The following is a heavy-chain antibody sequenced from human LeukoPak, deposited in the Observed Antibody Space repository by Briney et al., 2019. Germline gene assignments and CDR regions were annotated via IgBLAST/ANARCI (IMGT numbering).Heavy chain of an antibody. V-gene: IGHV3-7*01. CDR1: GFTFSTYW. CDR2: IKQDGSEK. CDR3: ARDYYDSSGYYSPLFDY. Sequence: GGSLRLSCVVSGFTFSTYWMSWVRQAPGKGLEWVANIKQDGSEKHYVDSVKGRFTISRDNAKNSLYLQMNSLRAEDTAVYYCARDYYDSSGYYSPLFDYWGQGTLVTVSS. J-gene: IGHJ4*02. D-gene: IGHD3-22*01.